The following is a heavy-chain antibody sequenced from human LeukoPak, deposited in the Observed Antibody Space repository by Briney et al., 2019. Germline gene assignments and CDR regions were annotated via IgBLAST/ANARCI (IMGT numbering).Heavy chain of an antibody. D-gene: IGHD3-10*01. V-gene: IGHV3-23*01. CDR1: GFTFSSYA. J-gene: IGHJ5*02. Sequence: PGGSLRLSCAVSGFTFSSYAMSWVRQAPGKGLEWVSTISDSGRGTYYADSVKGRFSISRDNSKNTLYLQMNSLRDEDTAVYYCARLYASGRYNWFDPWGQGTLVTVSS. CDR2: ISDSGRGT. CDR3: ARLYASGRYNWFDP.